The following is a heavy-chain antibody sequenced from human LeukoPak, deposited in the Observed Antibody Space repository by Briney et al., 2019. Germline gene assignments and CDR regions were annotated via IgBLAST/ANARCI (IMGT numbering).Heavy chain of an antibody. Sequence: GESLKISCKGSGYSFTSYWIGWVRQMPGKGLEGMGIIYPGDSDTRYSPSFQGQVTISADKSISTAYLQWSSLKASDTAMYYCARTVAAARPDSWFDPWGQGTLVTVSS. CDR3: ARTVAAARPDSWFDP. CDR2: IYPGDSDT. CDR1: GYSFTSYW. D-gene: IGHD6-6*01. V-gene: IGHV5-51*01. J-gene: IGHJ5*02.